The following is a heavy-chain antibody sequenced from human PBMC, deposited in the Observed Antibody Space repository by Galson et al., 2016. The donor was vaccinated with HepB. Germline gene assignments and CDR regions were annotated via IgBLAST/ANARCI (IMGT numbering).Heavy chain of an antibody. CDR1: GYTFTSYY. D-gene: IGHD2-15*01. Sequence: SVKVSCKASGYTFTSYYMHCVRQAPGQGLEWMGLMNPIDGRTSYVQKFQGRVTMTRDTSTSPVYMELTGLRSEATAVYHCAIGAIKAAKVGWFDTWGQGTLVTVSS. CDR3: AIGAIKAAKVGWFDT. V-gene: IGHV1-46*03. CDR2: MNPIDGRT. J-gene: IGHJ5*02.